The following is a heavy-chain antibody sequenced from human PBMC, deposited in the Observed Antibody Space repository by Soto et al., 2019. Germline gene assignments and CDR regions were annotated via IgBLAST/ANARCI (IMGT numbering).Heavy chain of an antibody. V-gene: IGHV4-39*01. CDR1: GGSISSSSYY. CDR3: ARSTVGYYYGSGSYYGGWNY. CDR2: IYYSGST. Sequence: SETLSLTCTVSGGSISSSSYYWGWIRQPPGKGLEWIGSIYYSGSTYYNPSLKSRVTISVDTSKNQFSLKLSSVTAADTAVYYCARSTVGYYYGSGSYYGGWNYWGQGTLVTVSS. J-gene: IGHJ4*02. D-gene: IGHD3-10*01.